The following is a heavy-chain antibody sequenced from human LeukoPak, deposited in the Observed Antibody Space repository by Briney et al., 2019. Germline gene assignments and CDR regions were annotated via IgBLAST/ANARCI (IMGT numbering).Heavy chain of an antibody. J-gene: IGHJ4*02. V-gene: IGHV3-7*01. CDR3: ARRWVSGSNFDY. CDR2: IEQDGSEK. CDR1: GFTFSSYW. D-gene: IGHD1-14*01. Sequence: AGGSLRLSCAAFGFTFSSYWMSWVRQAPGKRLEWVANIEQDGSEKYYLDSVKGRFTISRDNAKNSLYLRMNSLRAEDTAVYYCARRWVSGSNFDYWGQGTLVTVSS.